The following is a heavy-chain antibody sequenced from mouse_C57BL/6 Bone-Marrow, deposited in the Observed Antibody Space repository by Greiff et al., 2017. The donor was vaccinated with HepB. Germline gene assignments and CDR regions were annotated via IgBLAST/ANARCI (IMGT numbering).Heavy chain of an antibody. J-gene: IGHJ4*01. CDR3: TSGAMDY. D-gene: IGHD3-1*01. Sequence: QVQLQQSGAELVRPGASVTLSCKASSYTFTDYEMHWVKQTPVHGLEWIGAIDPETGGTAYNQKFKGKAILTADKSSSTAYMELRSLTSEDSAVYYCTSGAMDYWGQGTSVTVSS. CDR1: SYTFTDYE. V-gene: IGHV1-15*01. CDR2: IDPETGGT.